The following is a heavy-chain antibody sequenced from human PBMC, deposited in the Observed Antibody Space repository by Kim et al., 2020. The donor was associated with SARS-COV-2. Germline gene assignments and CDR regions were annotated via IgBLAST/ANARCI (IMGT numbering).Heavy chain of an antibody. J-gene: IGHJ6*02. CDR2: IWYDGSNK. CDR1: GFTFSSYG. V-gene: IGHV3-33*01. CDR3: ARGGRLEWELRDYYGMDV. Sequence: GGSLRLSCAASGFTFSSYGMHWVRQAPGKGLEWVAVIWYDGSNKYYADSVKGRFTISRDNSKNTLYLQMNSLRAEDTAVYYCARGGRLEWELRDYYGMDVWGQGTTVTVSS. D-gene: IGHD1-26*01.